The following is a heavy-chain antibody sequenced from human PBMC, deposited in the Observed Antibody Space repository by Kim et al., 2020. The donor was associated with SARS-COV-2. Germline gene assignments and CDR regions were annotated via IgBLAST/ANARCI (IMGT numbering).Heavy chain of an antibody. Sequence: GGSLRLSCAASGFTFSSYSMNWVRQAPGKGLEWVSSISSSSSYIYYADSVKGRFTISRDNAKNSLYLQMNSLRAEDTAVYYCARRTGDFWSGPLYYYYGMDVWGQGTTVTVSS. CDR1: GFTFSSYS. V-gene: IGHV3-21*01. J-gene: IGHJ6*02. CDR3: ARRTGDFWSGPLYYYYGMDV. CDR2: ISSSSSYI. D-gene: IGHD3-3*01.